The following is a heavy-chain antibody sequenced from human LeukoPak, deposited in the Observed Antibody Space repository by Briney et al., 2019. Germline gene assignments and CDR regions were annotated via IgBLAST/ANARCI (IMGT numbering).Heavy chain of an antibody. CDR1: GGTFSSYA. Sequence: SVKVSCKASGGTFSSYAISWVRQAPGQGLEWMGGIIPIFGTANYAQKFQGRVTITADESTSTAYMELSSLRSEDTAVYYCASGITIFGVVPARPEPYYYYYMDVWGKGTTVTVSS. CDR3: ASGITIFGVVPARPEPYYYYYMDV. D-gene: IGHD3-3*01. J-gene: IGHJ6*03. V-gene: IGHV1-69*13. CDR2: IIPIFGTA.